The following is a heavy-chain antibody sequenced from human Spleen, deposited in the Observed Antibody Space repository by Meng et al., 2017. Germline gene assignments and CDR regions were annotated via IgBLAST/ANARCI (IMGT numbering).Heavy chain of an antibody. CDR1: GGSISNSNYY. Sequence: SETLSLTCTVSGGSISNSNYYWGWIRQPPGKVLEWIGSLYSSGSTYYNPSLNSRLIISLDTSKNQFSLKLVSVTAADTAMYYCARGLPWFDPWGQGTLVTVSS. V-gene: IGHV4-39*07. J-gene: IGHJ5*02. CDR3: ARGLPWFDP. D-gene: IGHD2-2*01. CDR2: LYSSGST.